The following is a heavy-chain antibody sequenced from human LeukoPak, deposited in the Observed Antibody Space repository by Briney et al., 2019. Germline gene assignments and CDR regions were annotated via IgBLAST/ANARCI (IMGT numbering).Heavy chain of an antibody. CDR3: AREYKDCSSTSCSLWITYYYYYYMDV. D-gene: IGHD2-2*01. Sequence: SETLSLTCTVSGDSITDSDYYWTWIRQPAGQGLEWIGYSHHTGTTYYNPSLEGRVAISVDTSKNQFSLTLRSVTAADTAVYYCAREYKDCSSTSCSLWITYYYYYYMDVWGKGTTVTVSS. V-gene: IGHV4-30-2*01. CDR2: SHHTGTT. CDR1: GDSITDSDYY. J-gene: IGHJ6*03.